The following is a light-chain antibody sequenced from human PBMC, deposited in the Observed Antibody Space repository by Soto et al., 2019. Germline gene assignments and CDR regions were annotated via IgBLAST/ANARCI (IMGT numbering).Light chain of an antibody. J-gene: IGLJ2*01. CDR3: SSFTSSNTLL. CDR2: EVN. CDR1: RSDIGDYNY. V-gene: IGLV2-14*01. Sequence: QSALTQPASVSGSPGQSITISCTGTRSDIGDYNYVSWYQQHPGKAPKLMIYEVNKRPSGVSNRFSGSKSGNTASLTISGLQAEDAADYYCSSFTSSNTLLFGGGTQLTVL.